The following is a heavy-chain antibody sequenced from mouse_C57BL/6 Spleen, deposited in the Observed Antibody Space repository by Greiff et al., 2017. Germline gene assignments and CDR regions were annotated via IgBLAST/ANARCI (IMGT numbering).Heavy chain of an antibody. CDR1: GYTFTSYW. CDR2: IDPSDSYT. Sequence: QVQLQQSGAELVRPGTSVKLSCKASGYTFTSYWMHWVKQRPGQGLEWIGVIDPSDSYTNYNQKFKGKATLTVDTSSSTAYMQLSSLTSEDSAVYYCARFTTEGDYWGQGTTLTVSS. J-gene: IGHJ2*01. CDR3: ARFTTEGDY. D-gene: IGHD1-1*01. V-gene: IGHV1-59*01.